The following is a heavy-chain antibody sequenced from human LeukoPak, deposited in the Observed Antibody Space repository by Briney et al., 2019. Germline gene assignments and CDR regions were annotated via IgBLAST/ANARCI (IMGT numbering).Heavy chain of an antibody. V-gene: IGHV4-59*01. CDR3: ARDLLGRGGSLDY. J-gene: IGHJ4*02. Sequence: SETLSLTCTVSGGSISSYYWSWIRQPPGKGLEWIGHIYYSGSTNYNPSLKSRVTMSVDTSKNQFSLKLSSVTAADTAVYYCARDLLGRGGSLDYWGQGTLVTVSS. CDR1: GGSISSYY. CDR2: IYYSGST. D-gene: IGHD3-10*01.